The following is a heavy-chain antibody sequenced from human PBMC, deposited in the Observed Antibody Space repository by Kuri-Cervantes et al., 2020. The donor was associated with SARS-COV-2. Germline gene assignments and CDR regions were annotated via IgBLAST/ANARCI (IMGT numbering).Heavy chain of an antibody. CDR3: SMSYGSGWAFDY. J-gene: IGHJ4*02. CDR1: GFTFSSYA. CDR2: ISSNGGST. D-gene: IGHD6-19*01. V-gene: IGHV3-64*01. Sequence: GESLKISCAASGFTFSSYAMHWVRQAPGKGLEYVSAISSNGGSTYYANFVKGRFTICRDNSKNTLYLQMNSPRAEDTAVYYCSMSYGSGWAFDYWGQGTLVTVSS.